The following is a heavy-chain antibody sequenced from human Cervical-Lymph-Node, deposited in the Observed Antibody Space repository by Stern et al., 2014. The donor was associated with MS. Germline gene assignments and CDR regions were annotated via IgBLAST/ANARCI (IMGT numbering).Heavy chain of an antibody. D-gene: IGHD4-23*01. V-gene: IGHV1-3*01. CDR3: ARTGTVVTSGYYYGMDV. CDR1: GYTFTSYA. CDR2: INAGNGNT. J-gene: IGHJ6*02. Sequence: QVQLVQSGAEVKKPGASVKVSCKASGYTFTSYAMHWVRQAPGQRLEWMGWINAGNGNTKYSQKIQGRVTITRDTSASTAYMELSSLRSEDTAVYYCARTGTVVTSGYYYGMDVWGQGTTVTVSS.